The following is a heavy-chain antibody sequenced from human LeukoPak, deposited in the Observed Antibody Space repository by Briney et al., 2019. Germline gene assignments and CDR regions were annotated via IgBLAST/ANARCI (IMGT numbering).Heavy chain of an antibody. V-gene: IGHV1-18*01. CDR2: ISAYNGNT. J-gene: IGHJ4*02. D-gene: IGHD2-15*01. CDR1: DYTITSYG. CDR3: ARDPGVVAANYFDY. Sequence: GASVKVSCKASDYTITSYGISWVRQAPGQGLEWMGWISAYNGNTNYAQKFQGRVTMTTDTSTSTAYMELRSLRSDDTAVYYCARDPGVVAANYFDYWAQGTLVTVSS.